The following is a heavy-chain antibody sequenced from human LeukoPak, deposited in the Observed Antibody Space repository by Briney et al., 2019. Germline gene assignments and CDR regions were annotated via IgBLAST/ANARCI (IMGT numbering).Heavy chain of an antibody. CDR3: ARLEIQLWLPHY. D-gene: IGHD5-18*01. Sequence: GGSLRLSCAASGFTFSSYWMSWVRQTPGKGLEWVANIKQDGSEKYYVDSVKGRFTISRDNAKNSLYLQMNNLSAEDTAVYYCARLEIQLWLPHYWGQGTLVTVSS. J-gene: IGHJ4*02. V-gene: IGHV3-7*03. CDR1: GFTFSSYW. CDR2: IKQDGSEK.